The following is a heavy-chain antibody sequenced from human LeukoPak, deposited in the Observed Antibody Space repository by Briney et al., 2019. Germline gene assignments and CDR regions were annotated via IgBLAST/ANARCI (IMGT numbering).Heavy chain of an antibody. D-gene: IGHD1-26*01. J-gene: IGHJ4*02. Sequence: PGGSLRLSCAASGFTFSSYAMSWVRQAPGKGLEWVSVISGSGGSTYYADSVKGRFTIPRDNSKNTLYLQMNSLRAEDTAVYYCANLWLFGGIVGATNVGLFDYWGQGTLVTVSS. V-gene: IGHV3-23*01. CDR3: ANLWLFGGIVGATNVGLFDY. CDR2: ISGSGGST. CDR1: GFTFSSYA.